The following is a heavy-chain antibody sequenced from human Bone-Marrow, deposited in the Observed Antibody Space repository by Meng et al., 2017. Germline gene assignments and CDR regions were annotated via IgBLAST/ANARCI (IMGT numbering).Heavy chain of an antibody. V-gene: IGHV4-31*01. J-gene: IGHJ4*02. D-gene: IGHD6-19*01. Sequence: SETLSLTCTVSGGSISSGGYYWSWIRQHPGKGLEWIGYIYYSGSTYYNPSLKSLVTISVDTSKNQFSLKLSSVTAADTAVYYCARGYFSRGWYAPSYFDYWGQGTLVTVSS. CDR3: ARGYFSRGWYAPSYFDY. CDR1: GGSISSGGYY. CDR2: IYYSGST.